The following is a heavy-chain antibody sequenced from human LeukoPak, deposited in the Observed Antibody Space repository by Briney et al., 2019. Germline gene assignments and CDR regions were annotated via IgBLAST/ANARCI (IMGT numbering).Heavy chain of an antibody. CDR3: ARDSRRGYSGYARGGAFDI. J-gene: IGHJ3*02. D-gene: IGHD5-12*01. CDR1: GGSISSYY. V-gene: IGHV4-4*07. CDR2: IYTSGST. Sequence: SETLSLTRTVSGGSISSYYWSWIRQPAGKGLEWIGRIYTSGSTNYNPSLKSRVTMSVDTSKNQFSLKLSSVTAADTAVYYCARDSRRGYSGYARGGAFDIWGQGTMVTVSS.